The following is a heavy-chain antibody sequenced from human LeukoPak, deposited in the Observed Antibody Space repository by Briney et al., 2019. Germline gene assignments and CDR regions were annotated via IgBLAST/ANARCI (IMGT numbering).Heavy chain of an antibody. CDR1: GGSFSGYY. CDR2: INHSGST. D-gene: IGHD3-10*01. CDR3: AINYGSGSYYGDY. V-gene: IGHV4-34*01. J-gene: IGHJ4*02. Sequence: SETLSLTCAVYGGSFSGYYWSWIRQPPGKGLEWIGEINHSGSTNYNPSLKSRVTISVDTSKNQFSLKLSSVTAADTAVYYCAINYGSGSYYGDYWGQGTLVTVSS.